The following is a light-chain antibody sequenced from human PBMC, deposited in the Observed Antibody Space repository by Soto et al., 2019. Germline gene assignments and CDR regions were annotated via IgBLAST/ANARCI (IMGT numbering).Light chain of an antibody. CDR3: AAWDDSLSGLV. CDR2: RNN. Sequence: QSVLTQPPSASGTPGQRVTISCSGSSSNHGSNYVYWYQQLPGTAPKLLIYRNNQRPSGVPDRFSGSKSGTSASLAISGLRSEDEADYYCAAWDDSLSGLVFGGGTKLTVL. J-gene: IGLJ2*01. V-gene: IGLV1-47*01. CDR1: SSNHGSNY.